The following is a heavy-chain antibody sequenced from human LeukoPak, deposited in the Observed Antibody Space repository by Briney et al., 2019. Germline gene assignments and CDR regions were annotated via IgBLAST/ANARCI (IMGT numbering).Heavy chain of an antibody. CDR1: GFTFSSYS. V-gene: IGHV3-21*01. J-gene: IGHJ4*02. CDR3: ARDLSCSSTSCYFHFDY. D-gene: IGHD2-2*01. CDR2: ISSSSSYI. Sequence: GGSLRLSCAASGFTFSSYSMNWVRQAPGKVLEWVSSISSSSSYIYYADSVKGRFTISRDNAKNSLYLQMNSLRAEDTAVYYCARDLSCSSTSCYFHFDYWGQGTLVTVSS.